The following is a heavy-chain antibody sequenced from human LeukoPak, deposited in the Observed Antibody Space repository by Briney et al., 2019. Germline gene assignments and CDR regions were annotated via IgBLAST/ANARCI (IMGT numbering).Heavy chain of an antibody. V-gene: IGHV4-59*01. CDR2: VYHSGST. J-gene: IGHJ5*02. D-gene: IGHD3-10*01. Sequence: SETLSLTCTDSRGSITTYYWSWIRQPAGKGLEWIGNVYHSGSTTYNHSLKSRVSMSVDMSKNQFSLNLRSVTAADTATYYCATDRQEGGSGSYWFDPWGQGTQVTVSS. CDR1: RGSITTYY. CDR3: ATDRQEGGSGSYWFDP.